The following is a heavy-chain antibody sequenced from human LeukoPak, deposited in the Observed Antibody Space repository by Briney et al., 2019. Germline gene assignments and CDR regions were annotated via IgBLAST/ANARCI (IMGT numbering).Heavy chain of an antibody. Sequence: GGSLRLSCAASVFTFSSYWMHWVRQAPGKGLVWVSRINSDGSSTSYADSVKGRFTISRDNPKNTLYLRMSSLRAEDTAVYYWARGDILSGYQNWGQGTLVTVSS. J-gene: IGHJ4*02. CDR2: INSDGSST. CDR1: VFTFSSYW. D-gene: IGHD3-9*01. CDR3: ARGDILSGYQN. V-gene: IGHV3-74*01.